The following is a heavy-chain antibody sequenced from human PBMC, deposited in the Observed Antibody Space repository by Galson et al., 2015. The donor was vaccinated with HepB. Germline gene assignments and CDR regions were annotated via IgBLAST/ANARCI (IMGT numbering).Heavy chain of an antibody. V-gene: IGHV3-74*01. J-gene: IGHJ4*02. D-gene: IGHD6-19*01. CDR3: ARTFRIAVAGTRAFFDY. CDR1: GFTFSSYW. CDR2: INSDGSST. Sequence: SLRLSCAASGFTFSSYWMHWVRQAPGKGLVWVSRINSDGSSTSYADSVKGRFTISRDNAKNTLYLQMNSLRAEDTAVYYCARTFRIAVAGTRAFFDYWGQGTLVTVSS.